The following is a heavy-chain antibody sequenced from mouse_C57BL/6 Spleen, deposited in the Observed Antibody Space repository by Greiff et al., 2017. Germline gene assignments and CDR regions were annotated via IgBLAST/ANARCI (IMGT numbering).Heavy chain of an antibody. V-gene: IGHV1-82*01. Sequence: QVQLQQSGPELVKPGASVKISCKASGYAFSSSWMNWVKQRPGKGLEWIGRIYPGDGDTNYNGKFKGKATLTADKSSSTAYMQLSSLTSEDSAVYFCARSGDYVYFDYWGQGTTLTVSS. CDR1: GYAFSSSW. J-gene: IGHJ2*01. CDR2: IYPGDGDT. D-gene: IGHD2-4*01. CDR3: ARSGDYVYFDY.